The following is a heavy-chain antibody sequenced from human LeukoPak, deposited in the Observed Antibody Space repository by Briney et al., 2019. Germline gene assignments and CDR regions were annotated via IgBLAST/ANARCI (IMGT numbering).Heavy chain of an antibody. D-gene: IGHD2-15*01. CDR3: ARDRLGYCSGGSCPDAFDI. J-gene: IGHJ3*02. CDR1: GFTFSSYS. V-gene: IGHV3-21*01. CDR2: ISSSSGCI. Sequence: GGSLRLSCAASGFTFSSYSMNWVRQAPGKGLEWVSSISSSSGCIYYADSVKGRFAISRDNAKNSLYLQMNSLRAEDTAVYYCARDRLGYCSGGSCPDAFDIWGQGTMVTVSS.